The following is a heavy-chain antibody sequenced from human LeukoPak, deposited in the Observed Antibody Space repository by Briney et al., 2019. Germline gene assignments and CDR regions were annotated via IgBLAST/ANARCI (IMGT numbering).Heavy chain of an antibody. D-gene: IGHD3-9*01. J-gene: IGHJ4*02. Sequence: GGSLRLSCAASGFTLSSYAMTWVRQAPGKGLEWVTGISGSGGNTYYADSVKGRFTISRDNSKNTLYLQMNSLRAEDTAVYYCAKGDASLVHLLTGHWGQGTLVTVSS. CDR2: ISGSGGNT. CDR3: AKGDASLVHLLTGH. V-gene: IGHV3-23*01. CDR1: GFTLSSYA.